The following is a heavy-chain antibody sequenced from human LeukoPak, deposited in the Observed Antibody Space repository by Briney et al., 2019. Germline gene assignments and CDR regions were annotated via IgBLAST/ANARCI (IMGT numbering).Heavy chain of an antibody. J-gene: IGHJ2*01. CDR3: AKDAGQDWNYAPASLDGDWYFDL. D-gene: IGHD1-7*01. CDR2: IRYDGSNK. CDR1: GFTFSSYG. V-gene: IGHV3-30*02. Sequence: GGSLRLSCAASGFTFSSYGMHWVRQAPGKGLEWVAFIRYDGSNKYYADSVKGRFTISRDNSKNTLYLQMNSLRAEDTAVYYCAKDAGQDWNYAPASLDGDWYFDLWGRGTLVTVSS.